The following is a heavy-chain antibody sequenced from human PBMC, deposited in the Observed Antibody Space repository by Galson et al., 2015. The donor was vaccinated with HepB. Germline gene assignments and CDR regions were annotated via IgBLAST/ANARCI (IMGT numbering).Heavy chain of an antibody. V-gene: IGHV1-2*04. Sequence: SVKVSCKASGYTFTDYYMHWVRQAPGQGLEWMGLINPNSGVTNYAQKFQGWVTMTRDTSISTAYVELSSLKSDDTAVYYCAREGAYCGGDRQPYYYSMDVWGQGTAVTVSS. D-gene: IGHD2-21*02. J-gene: IGHJ6*02. CDR3: AREGAYCGGDRQPYYYSMDV. CDR1: GYTFTDYY. CDR2: INPNSGVT.